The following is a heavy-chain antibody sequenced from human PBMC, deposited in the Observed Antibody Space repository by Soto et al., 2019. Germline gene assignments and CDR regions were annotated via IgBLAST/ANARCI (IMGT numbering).Heavy chain of an antibody. D-gene: IGHD5-12*01. J-gene: IGHJ4*02. CDR1: GGSINSNLYY. Sequence: PSETLSLTCTVSGGSINSNLYYWGWIRQPPGKGLEWIGSINYSGNTFFYPSLKSRVTISVDTSKNQFSLKLSSVTAADTAVYCCARHVGYSTRRLYYFDYWGQGTLVTVSS. V-gene: IGHV4-39*01. CDR2: INYSGNT. CDR3: ARHVGYSTRRLYYFDY.